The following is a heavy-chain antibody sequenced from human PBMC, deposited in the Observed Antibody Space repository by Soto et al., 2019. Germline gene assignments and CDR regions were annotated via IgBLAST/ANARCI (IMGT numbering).Heavy chain of an antibody. D-gene: IGHD3-9*01. CDR3: ARGPYDILTGYQDYYYYGMDV. CDR2: INPNSGGT. CDR1: GYTFTGYY. Sequence: ASVKVSCKASGYTFTGYYMHWVRQAPGQGLEWMGWINPNSGGTNYAQKFQGWVTMTRDTSISTAYMELSRLRSDDTAVYYCARGPYDILTGYQDYYYYGMDVWGQGTTVTVSS. J-gene: IGHJ6*02. V-gene: IGHV1-2*04.